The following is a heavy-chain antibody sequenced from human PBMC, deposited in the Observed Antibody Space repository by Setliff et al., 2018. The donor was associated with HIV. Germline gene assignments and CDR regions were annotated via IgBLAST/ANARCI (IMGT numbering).Heavy chain of an antibody. Sequence: SCAASGFTFSDYYMSWVRQAPGKGLQWVSYISSSNSPIYYANSVKGRFTVSRDNAKNSLYLQLNNLRVEDTAVYYCARQNYNFWSDLNWFDSWGQGTLVTVS. CDR1: GFTFSDYY. CDR3: ARQNYNFWSDLNWFDS. J-gene: IGHJ5*01. CDR2: ISSSNSPI. V-gene: IGHV3-11*04. D-gene: IGHD3-3*01.